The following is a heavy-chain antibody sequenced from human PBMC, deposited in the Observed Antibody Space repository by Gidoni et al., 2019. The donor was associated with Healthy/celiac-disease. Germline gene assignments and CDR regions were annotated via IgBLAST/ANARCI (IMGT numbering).Heavy chain of an antibody. CDR2: IYYSGST. CDR1: GGSISSSRYY. D-gene: IGHD2-15*01. CDR3: ARLYCSGGSCLIGWFDP. Sequence: QLQLQESGPGLVTPSETLSLTCTVSGGSISSSRYYWGWIRQPPGKGLEWIGSIYYSGSTYYNPSLKSRVTISVDTSKNQFSLKLSSVTAADTAVYYCARLYCSGGSCLIGWFDPWGQGTLVTVSS. V-gene: IGHV4-39*01. J-gene: IGHJ5*02.